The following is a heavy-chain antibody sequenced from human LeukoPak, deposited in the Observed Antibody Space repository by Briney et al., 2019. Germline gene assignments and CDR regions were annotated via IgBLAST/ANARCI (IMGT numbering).Heavy chain of an antibody. CDR2: ISSSSSTI. Sequence: GGSLRLSCAASGFTFSSYSMNWVRQAPGNGLEWVSYISSSSSTIYYADSVKGRFTISRDNAKNSLYLQMNSLRAEDTAVYYCARAGYCSGGSCYSSAPAYWGQGTLVTVSS. V-gene: IGHV3-48*01. CDR3: ARAGYCSGGSCYSSAPAY. J-gene: IGHJ4*02. CDR1: GFTFSSYS. D-gene: IGHD2-15*01.